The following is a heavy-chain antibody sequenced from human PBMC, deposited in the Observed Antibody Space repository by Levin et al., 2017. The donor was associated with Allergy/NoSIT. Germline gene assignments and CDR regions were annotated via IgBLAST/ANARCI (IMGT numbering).Heavy chain of an antibody. J-gene: IGHJ4*02. CDR3: AHRARAPDGAGSYPY. D-gene: IGHD3-10*01. V-gene: IGHV2-5*02. CDR2: IYWDDDK. CDR1: GFSLSPSGVG. Sequence: SGPTLVKPTQTLTLTCTFSGFSLSPSGVGVGWIRPPPGKALEWLALIYWDDDKRYSPSLKSRLTITKDTTKNQVVLTMTNMDPVDTGTYYCAHRARAPDGAGSYPYWGQGILVTVSS.